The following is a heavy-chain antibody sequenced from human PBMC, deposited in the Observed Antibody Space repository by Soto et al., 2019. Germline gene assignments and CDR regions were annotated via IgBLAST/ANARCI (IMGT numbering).Heavy chain of an antibody. V-gene: IGHV1-3*01. D-gene: IGHD3-3*01. CDR3: ARDSRRITIFGVVIIGNNWFDP. Sequence: QVQLVQSGAEVKKPGASVKVSCKASGYTFTSYAMHWVRQAPGQRLEWMGWINAGNGKTKYSQKFQGRVTITRDTSASTAYMELSSLRSEDTAVYYCARDSRRITIFGVVIIGNNWFDPWGQGTLVTVSS. CDR1: GYTFTSYA. J-gene: IGHJ5*02. CDR2: INAGNGKT.